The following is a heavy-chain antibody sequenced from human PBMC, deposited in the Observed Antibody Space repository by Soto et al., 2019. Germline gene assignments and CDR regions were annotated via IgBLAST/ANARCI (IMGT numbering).Heavy chain of an antibody. V-gene: IGHV3-15*06. Sequence: PGGSLRLSCATSGFTFNRYAMSLVRQAPRQGLEWVGRIKTKIEGETTHYAAPVNGRLTVSRDDSKNMLYLQMNSLKADDTALYYCTTGSVEGVWGQGTTVTVSS. CDR3: TTGSVEGV. D-gene: IGHD2-15*01. CDR1: GFTFNRYA. J-gene: IGHJ6*02. CDR2: IKTKIEGETT.